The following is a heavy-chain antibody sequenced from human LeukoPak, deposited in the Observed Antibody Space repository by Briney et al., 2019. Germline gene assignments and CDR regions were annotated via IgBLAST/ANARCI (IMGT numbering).Heavy chain of an antibody. D-gene: IGHD3-9*01. J-gene: IGHJ5*02. CDR2: IYCSGST. CDR1: GGSVSSGSYY. CDR3: ARREPYYDIS. V-gene: IGHV4-61*01. Sequence: SETLSLTCTVSGGSVSSGSYYWSWIRQPPGKGLEWIGYIYCSGSTNYNPSLKSRVTISVDTSKNQFSLKLSSVTAADTAVYYCARREPYYDISWGQGTLVTVSS.